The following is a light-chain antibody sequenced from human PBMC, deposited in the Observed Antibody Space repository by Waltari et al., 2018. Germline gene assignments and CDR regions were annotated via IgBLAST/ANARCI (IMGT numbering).Light chain of an antibody. CDR1: SSDIGTHY. Sequence: QSVLTQPPSASGTPGQRVTISCPGSSSDIGTHYVYWYRQVPGTAPRLIMYRNDQRPIGVPVRFSASKSGTSASLVISGLRSEDEAAYYCSTWDDSLSSPVFGGGTKLTVL. V-gene: IGLV1-47*01. CDR3: STWDDSLSSPV. J-gene: IGLJ3*02. CDR2: RND.